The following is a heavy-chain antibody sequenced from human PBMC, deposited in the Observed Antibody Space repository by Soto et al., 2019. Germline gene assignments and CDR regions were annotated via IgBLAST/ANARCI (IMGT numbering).Heavy chain of an antibody. CDR2: IIPIYSTS. CDR1: GGTLRNYA. V-gene: IGHV1-69*06. D-gene: IGHD1-26*01. Sequence: QVQLVQSGAEVKKPGSSVKVSCKASGGTLRNYAISWVRQAPGQGLEWMGGIIPIYSTSNYAQKFQGRLTITADKSTSTAYMELSSLRSEDTAVYYWATDSGSYYDVAYWGQGTLVTVSS. J-gene: IGHJ4*02. CDR3: ATDSGSYYDVAY.